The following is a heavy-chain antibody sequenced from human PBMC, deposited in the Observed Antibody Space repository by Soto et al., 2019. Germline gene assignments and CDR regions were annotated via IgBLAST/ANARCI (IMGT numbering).Heavy chain of an antibody. D-gene: IGHD6-19*01. CDR2: RYYTGST. J-gene: IGHJ4*02. CDR1: GGSIASYY. V-gene: IGHV4-59*08. Sequence: ASETLSLPCSFSGGSIASYYWSWIRQPPGKGLEWVGYRYYTGSTSYNPSLESRVTISVDTSKKQFSLELDSVTAADTAVYYCAIANGWYYFDYWGQGVLVTVSS. CDR3: AIANGWYYFDY.